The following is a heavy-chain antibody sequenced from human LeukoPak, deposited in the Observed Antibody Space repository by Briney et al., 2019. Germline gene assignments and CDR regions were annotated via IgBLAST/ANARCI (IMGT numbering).Heavy chain of an antibody. CDR1: GFTFSSYG. J-gene: IGHJ4*02. Sequence: GRSLRLSCAASGFTFSSYGMHWVRQAPGKGLEWVSVIYSGGSTYYADSVKGRFTISRDNSKNTLYLQMNSLRAEDTAVYYCARAGEQFWGQGTLVTVSS. CDR3: ARAGEQF. D-gene: IGHD6-19*01. CDR2: IYSGGST. V-gene: IGHV3-NL1*01.